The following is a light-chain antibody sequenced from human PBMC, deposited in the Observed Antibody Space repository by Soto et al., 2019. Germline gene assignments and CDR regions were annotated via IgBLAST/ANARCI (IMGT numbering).Light chain of an antibody. Sequence: AIQMTQSPPSLSASVGDRVTITCRARQGIRNDLGWFQQKPGKAPKLLIYGASSLQSGVPSRFSGSGSGTDFTLTISSLQPEDFATYYCLQNFNYPYTFGQGTKLEIK. CDR1: QGIRND. CDR3: LQNFNYPYT. CDR2: GAS. V-gene: IGKV1-6*02. J-gene: IGKJ2*01.